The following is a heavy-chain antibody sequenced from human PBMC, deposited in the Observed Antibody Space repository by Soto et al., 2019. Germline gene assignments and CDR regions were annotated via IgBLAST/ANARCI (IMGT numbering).Heavy chain of an antibody. CDR2: INHSGST. Sequence: SETLSLTCAVYGGSFCGYDGSGIRQPPGKGLEWIGEINHSGSTNYNPSLKRRVTISVDTSKNQFSLKLSSVTAADTAVYYCARAPYCCYSSGYYLYYFDYWGQGTLVTVSS. CDR1: GGSFCGYD. CDR3: ARAPYCCYSSGYYLYYFDY. D-gene: IGHD3-22*01. V-gene: IGHV4-34*01. J-gene: IGHJ4*02.